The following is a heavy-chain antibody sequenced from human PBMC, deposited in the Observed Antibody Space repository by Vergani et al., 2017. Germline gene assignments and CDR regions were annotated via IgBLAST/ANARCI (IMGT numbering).Heavy chain of an antibody. Sequence: QVQLVQSGAEVKKPGSSVKVSCKASGGTFSSYAISWVRQAPGQGLEWMGGIIPIFGTANYAQKFQGRVTITADESTSTAYMELSSLRSEDTAVYYCASSPYYDFWSGYSRDYYDYYMDVWGKGTTVTVSS. J-gene: IGHJ6*03. CDR2: IIPIFGTA. CDR3: ASSPYYDFWSGYSRDYYDYYMDV. CDR1: GGTFSSYA. V-gene: IGHV1-69*01. D-gene: IGHD3-3*01.